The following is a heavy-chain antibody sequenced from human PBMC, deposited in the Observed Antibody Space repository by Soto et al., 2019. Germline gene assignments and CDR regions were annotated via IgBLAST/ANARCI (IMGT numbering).Heavy chain of an antibody. CDR2: IDPNGGVT. Sequence: ASVKVSCKTSGDSFNDYYIHWVRQAPGQGLEWMGWIDPNGGVTKYAQKFQGRVTVTRDTSIRTVYMELSSLRSDDTAVYYCARESGGATATLDYYYFYMDVWGKGTTVTVSS. CDR3: ARESGGATATLDYYYFYMDV. V-gene: IGHV1-2*02. D-gene: IGHD5-12*01. CDR1: GDSFNDYY. J-gene: IGHJ6*03.